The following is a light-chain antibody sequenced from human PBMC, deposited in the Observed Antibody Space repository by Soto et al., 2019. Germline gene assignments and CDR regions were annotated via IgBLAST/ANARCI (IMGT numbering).Light chain of an antibody. CDR3: QQRSNWPLT. Sequence: EVVLTQSPATLSSSPGESVTLSCRASQGINTYLAWYQQKPGQAPRLLIYDASYRAAGIPSRFSGSGSGTDFTLTISSLEPADFAIYHCQQRSNWPLTFGGGTKVEI. V-gene: IGKV3-11*01. CDR1: QGINTY. J-gene: IGKJ4*01. CDR2: DAS.